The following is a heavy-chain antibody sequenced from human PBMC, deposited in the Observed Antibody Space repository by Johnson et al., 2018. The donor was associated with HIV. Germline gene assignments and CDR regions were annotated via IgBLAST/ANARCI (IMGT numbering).Heavy chain of an antibody. D-gene: IGHD3-22*01. J-gene: IGHJ3*02. CDR2: IYSDGNT. CDR1: GFTVRSNY. Sequence: VQLVESGGGLIQPGGSLRLSFAASGFTVRSNYMSWVRQAPGKGLEWVSVIYSDGNTYYADSVKGRFTISRDNSKNTLYLQMKSLRADDTAVYYCAREGDYYDSSGLGDAFDIWGQGTMVTVSS. V-gene: IGHV3-66*01. CDR3: AREGDYYDSSGLGDAFDI.